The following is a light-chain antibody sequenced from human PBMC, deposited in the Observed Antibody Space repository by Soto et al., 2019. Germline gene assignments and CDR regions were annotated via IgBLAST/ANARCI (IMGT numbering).Light chain of an antibody. CDR2: EVS. CDR3: ISYAGSNNFV. Sequence: ALTQPPSASGSPGQSVTISCTGTSSDVGYYNFVSWYQQHPGKAPKLMIYEVSKRPSGVPDRFSGSKSGNTASLTVSGLQAEDEADYYCISYAGSNNFVFGTGTKVTVL. CDR1: SSDVGYYNF. J-gene: IGLJ1*01. V-gene: IGLV2-8*01.